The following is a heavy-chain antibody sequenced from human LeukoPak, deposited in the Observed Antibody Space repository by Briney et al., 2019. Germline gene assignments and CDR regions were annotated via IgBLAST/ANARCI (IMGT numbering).Heavy chain of an antibody. Sequence: SGPALVKPTQTLTLTCTFSGFSLSTSGICVNWIRQPPGKALEWLARIDWDDDKYYSTSLKTRLTISKDTSKNQVVLTMTNMDPVDSATSCCAGITMVLDYWGQGTLVTVSS. CDR2: IDWDDDK. V-gene: IGHV2-70*11. J-gene: IGHJ4*02. D-gene: IGHD3-10*01. CDR3: AGITMVLDY. CDR1: GFSLSTSGIC.